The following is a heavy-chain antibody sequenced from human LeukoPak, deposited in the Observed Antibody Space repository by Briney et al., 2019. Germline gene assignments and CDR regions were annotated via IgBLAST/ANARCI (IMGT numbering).Heavy chain of an antibody. CDR2: ISGSGGST. D-gene: IGHD3-3*01. Sequence: PGGSLRLSCAASGFTFSSYAMSWVRQAPGKGLEWVSAISGSGGSTYYADSVKGRFTISRDNSKNTLYLQMNSLRAEDTAVYYCAKAGLRFLEWQIDYWGRGTLVTVSS. V-gene: IGHV3-23*01. CDR1: GFTFSSYA. J-gene: IGHJ4*02. CDR3: AKAGLRFLEWQIDY.